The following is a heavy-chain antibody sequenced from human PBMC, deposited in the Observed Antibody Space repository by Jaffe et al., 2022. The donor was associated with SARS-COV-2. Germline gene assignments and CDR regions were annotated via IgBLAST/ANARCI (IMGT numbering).Heavy chain of an antibody. CDR3: ARHGTRGSGYYYANFDY. CDR2: IYYSGST. CDR1: GGSISSSSYY. J-gene: IGHJ4*02. D-gene: IGHD3-22*01. V-gene: IGHV4-39*01. Sequence: QLQLQESGPGLVKPSETLSLTCTVSGGSISSSSYYWGWIRQPPGKGLEWIGSIYYSGSTYYNPSLKSRVTISVDTSKNQFSLKLSSVTAADTAVYYCARHGTRGSGYYYANFDYWGQGTLVTVSS.